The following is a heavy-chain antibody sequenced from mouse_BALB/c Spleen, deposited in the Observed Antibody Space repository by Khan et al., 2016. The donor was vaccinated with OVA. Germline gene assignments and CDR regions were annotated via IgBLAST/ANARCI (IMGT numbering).Heavy chain of an antibody. D-gene: IGHD1-1*01. V-gene: IGHV5-6-5*01. CDR2: ISSGDTT. J-gene: IGHJ3*01. CDR3: ARDYGFAY. CDR1: GFTFSNYG. Sequence: EVMLVESGGGLVKPGGSLKLSCAASGFTFSNYGVSWVRQTPEKSLEWVASISSGDTTYYPDSVMGRFTISRVNARNILYLQMISLRYEYPAMYYCARDYGFAYWGQGTRVTVSA.